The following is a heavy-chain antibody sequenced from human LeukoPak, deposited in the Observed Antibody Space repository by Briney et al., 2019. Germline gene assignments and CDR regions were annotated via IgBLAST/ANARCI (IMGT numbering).Heavy chain of an antibody. J-gene: IGHJ5*02. Sequence: SETLSLTCSVSGGSISSYYWNWIRQPPGKGPEWIGYIYYSGTSNYNPSLKSRVTISVDTSKIQFSLKLSSVTAADTAVYYCARDRGYCSGGSCYSIDWFDPWGQGTLVTVSS. D-gene: IGHD2-15*01. V-gene: IGHV4-59*01. CDR1: GGSISSYY. CDR2: IYYSGTS. CDR3: ARDRGYCSGGSCYSIDWFDP.